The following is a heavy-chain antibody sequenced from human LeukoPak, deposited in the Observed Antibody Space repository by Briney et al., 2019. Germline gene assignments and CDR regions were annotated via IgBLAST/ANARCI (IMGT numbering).Heavy chain of an antibody. CDR2: ISYDGSNK. V-gene: IGHV3-30*04. CDR1: GFTFSSYA. Sequence: GGSLRLSCAASGFTFSSYAMHWVRQAPGKGLEWVAVISYDGSNKYYADSVKGRLTISRDNSKNTLYLQMNSLRAEDTAVYYCARGRRCSGGSCYGRLDYWGQGTLVTVSS. J-gene: IGHJ4*02. D-gene: IGHD2-15*01. CDR3: ARGRRCSGGSCYGRLDY.